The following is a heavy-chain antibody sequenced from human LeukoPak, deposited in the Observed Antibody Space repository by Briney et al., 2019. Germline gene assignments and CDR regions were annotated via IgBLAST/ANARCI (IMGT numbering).Heavy chain of an antibody. CDR1: GGSISSYY. CDR3: ARDRSSSSWYSGASDY. D-gene: IGHD6-13*01. Sequence: SETLSLTCTVSGGSISSYYWSWTRQPAGKGLEWIGRIYTSGSTNYNPSLKSRVTMSVDTSKNQFSLKLSSVTAADTAVYYCARDRSSSSWYSGASDYWGQGTLVTVSS. CDR2: IYTSGST. J-gene: IGHJ4*02. V-gene: IGHV4-4*07.